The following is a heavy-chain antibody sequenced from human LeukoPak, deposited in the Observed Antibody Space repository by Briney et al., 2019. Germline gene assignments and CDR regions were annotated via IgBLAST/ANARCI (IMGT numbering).Heavy chain of an antibody. CDR2: IKQDGSEK. V-gene: IGHV3-7*01. D-gene: IGHD1-26*01. J-gene: IGHJ6*03. CDR3: ARYHYSGSYLSYYYYYYMDV. Sequence: VGSLRLSCAASGFTFSSYGMHWVRQAPGKGLEWVANIKQDGSEKYYVDSVKGRFTISRDNAKNSLYLQMNSLRAEDTAVYYCARYHYSGSYLSYYYYYYMDVWGKGTTVTISS. CDR1: GFTFSSYG.